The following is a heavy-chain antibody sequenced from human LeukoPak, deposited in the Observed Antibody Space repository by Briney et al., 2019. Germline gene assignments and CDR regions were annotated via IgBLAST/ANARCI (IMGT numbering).Heavy chain of an antibody. Sequence: QSGGSLRLSCAASGFTFSSYAMSWVRQAPGKGLEWVSAISGSGGSTYYADSVKGRFTISRDNSKNTLYLQMNSLRAEDTAVYYCAKRGRRDLWYFDLWGRGTLVTASS. J-gene: IGHJ2*01. V-gene: IGHV3-23*01. CDR2: ISGSGGST. CDR1: GFTFSSYA. CDR3: AKRGRRDLWYFDL.